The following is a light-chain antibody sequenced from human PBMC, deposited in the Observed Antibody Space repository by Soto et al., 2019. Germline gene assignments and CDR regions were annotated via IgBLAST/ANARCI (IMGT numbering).Light chain of an antibody. Sequence: EIVLTQSPGTLSVSPGERATLSCRASQSVSSSYLAWYQQKPGQAPRLLIYGASNRATGIPDRFSGSGSGTDFTLTISRLEPEDFAVYYCQHYGSSLWTFGQGTKVEIK. J-gene: IGKJ1*01. CDR1: QSVSSSY. CDR2: GAS. V-gene: IGKV3-20*01. CDR3: QHYGSSLWT.